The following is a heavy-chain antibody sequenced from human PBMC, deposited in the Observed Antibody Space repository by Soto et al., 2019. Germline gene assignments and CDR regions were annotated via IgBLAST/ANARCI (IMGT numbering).Heavy chain of an antibody. J-gene: IGHJ4*02. Sequence: EVQLVESGGGLVQPGRSLRLSCAASGFTFDDYAMHWVRQAPGKGLEWVSGISWNSGSIGYADSVKGRFTISRDNAKNCLYLQMNSLGAEDTSLYYCAKDRGLVLSFYFDYWGQGTLVSVSS. CDR3: AKDRGLVLSFYFDY. D-gene: IGHD6-19*01. V-gene: IGHV3-9*01. CDR2: ISWNSGSI. CDR1: GFTFDDYA.